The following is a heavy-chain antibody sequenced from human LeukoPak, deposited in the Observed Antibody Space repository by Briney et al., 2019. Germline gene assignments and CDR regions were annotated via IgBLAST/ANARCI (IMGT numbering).Heavy chain of an antibody. CDR2: IDSAGDT. D-gene: IGHD2-15*01. J-gene: IGHJ4*02. CDR3: ARVRHSVYGSGFDS. Sequence: PGRSLRLSCAASGFTFSSYGMHWVRHTGKGLEWVSVIDSAGDTYYPGSVKGRFTIFRENAKNSLYLQMNSLRAEDTAVYYCARVRHSVYGSGFDSWGQGTLVTVS. V-gene: IGHV3-13*01. CDR1: GFTFSSYG.